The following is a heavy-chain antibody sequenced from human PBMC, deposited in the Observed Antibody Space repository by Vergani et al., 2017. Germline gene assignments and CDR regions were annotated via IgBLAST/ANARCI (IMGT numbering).Heavy chain of an antibody. CDR1: GGTFSSYA. CDR3: ACATGYGSSTSCYNFDY. V-gene: IGHV1-69*06. D-gene: IGHD2-2*01. J-gene: IGHJ4*02. Sequence: QVQLVQSGAEVKKPGSSVKVSCKASGGTFSSYAISWVRQAPGQGLEWMGGIIPIFGTATYAQKFQGRVTITADKSTSTTYMELSSLRSEDTAVYYCACATGYGSSTSCYNFDYWGQGTLVTVSS. CDR2: IIPIFGTA.